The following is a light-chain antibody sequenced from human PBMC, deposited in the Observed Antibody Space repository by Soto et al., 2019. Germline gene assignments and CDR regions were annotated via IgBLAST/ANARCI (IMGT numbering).Light chain of an antibody. CDR2: GAS. CDR3: QQYNNWPPLT. V-gene: IGKV3-15*01. CDR1: QSVSSN. Sequence: EIVMTQSPATLSVSPGERATLSCRASQSVSSNLAWYQQKPGQAPRLLIYGASPRVAGFPARFSGSGSGTEFTLTISSLQSEDFAVYYCQQYNNWPPLTFGGGNKVEIK. J-gene: IGKJ4*01.